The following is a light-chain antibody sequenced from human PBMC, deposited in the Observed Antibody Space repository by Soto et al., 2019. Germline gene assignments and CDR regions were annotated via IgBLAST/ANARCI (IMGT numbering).Light chain of an antibody. CDR2: AAS. J-gene: IGKJ4*01. Sequence: DIQLTQSPSFLSASVGARVTITCRASQDISSYLAWYQQKPGKAPKLLIYAASTLQSGLPSRFSGSGSGTEFTLTISSLQPEDFATYYCQQFSNYPLTFGGGTKAEI. V-gene: IGKV1-9*01. CDR1: QDISSY. CDR3: QQFSNYPLT.